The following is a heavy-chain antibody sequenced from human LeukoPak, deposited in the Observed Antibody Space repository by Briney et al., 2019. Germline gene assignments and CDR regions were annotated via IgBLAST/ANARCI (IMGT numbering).Heavy chain of an antibody. D-gene: IGHD3-10*01. CDR3: AGNRNYYGSGSYYNPLGDY. CDR1: GGSISSSSYY. CDR2: IYYSGST. J-gene: IGHJ4*02. V-gene: IGHV4-39*01. Sequence: PSETLSLTCTVSGGSISSSSYYWGWIRQPPGKGLEWIGSIYYSGSTYYNPPLKSRVTISVDTSKNQFSLKLSSVTAADTAVYYCAGNRNYYGSGSYYNPLGDYWGQGTLVTVSS.